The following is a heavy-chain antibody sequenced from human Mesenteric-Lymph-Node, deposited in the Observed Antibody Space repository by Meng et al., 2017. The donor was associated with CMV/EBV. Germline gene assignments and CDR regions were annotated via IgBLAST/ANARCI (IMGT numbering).Heavy chain of an antibody. CDR3: ARSYNSYYYYGMDV. V-gene: IGHV4-34*01. CDR2: INHSGIT. J-gene: IGHJ6*02. CDR1: GGSFSGYY. D-gene: IGHD1-20*01. Sequence: SETLSLTCAVYGGSFSGYYWSWIRQPPGKGLEWIGEINHSGITNYNPSLKSRVTISVDTSKNHFSLKLSSVTAADTAVYYCARSYNSYYYYGMDVWGQGTTVTVSS.